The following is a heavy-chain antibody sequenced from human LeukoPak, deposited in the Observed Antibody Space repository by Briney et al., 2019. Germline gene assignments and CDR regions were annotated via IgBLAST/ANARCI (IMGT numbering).Heavy chain of an antibody. J-gene: IGHJ4*02. CDR1: GFTFTDYY. CDR2: LSNNGGTI. CDR3: ARWELGLDY. Sequence: GGSLRLSCAASGFTFTDYYMSWIRQAPGKGLEWVAYLSNNGGTIYYADSVKGRFTISRDNAKNSLYLQMNSLRAEDTAIYYCARWELGLDYWGQGTLVTVSS. D-gene: IGHD1-26*01. V-gene: IGHV3-11*04.